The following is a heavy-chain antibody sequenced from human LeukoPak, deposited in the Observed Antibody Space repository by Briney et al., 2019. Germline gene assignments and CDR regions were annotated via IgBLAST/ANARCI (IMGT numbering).Heavy chain of an antibody. J-gene: IGHJ4*02. CDR3: TTDISAVLY. V-gene: IGHV3-15*01. Sequence: PSETLSLTCTVSGGSISSYYWSWIRQPPGKGLEWVGRIKSKTDGGTTDYAAPVKGRFTISRDDSENTLYLQMSSLKTEDTAVYYCTTDISAVLYWGQGTLVTVSS. CDR1: GGSISSYY. D-gene: IGHD1-14*01. CDR2: IKSKTDGGTT.